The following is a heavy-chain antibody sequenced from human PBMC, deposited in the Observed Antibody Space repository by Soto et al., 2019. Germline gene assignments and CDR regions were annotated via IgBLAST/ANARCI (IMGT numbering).Heavy chain of an antibody. D-gene: IGHD3-3*01. CDR3: AKSHEFGVVILYYFDY. J-gene: IGHJ4*02. V-gene: IGHV3-23*01. Sequence: PGGSQRLSCERSGFTFWNYFMAWFRPALGKGLEWVSAISGSGGSTYYADSVKGRFTISRDNSKNTLYLQMNSLRAEDTAVYYCAKSHEFGVVILYYFDYWGQGTLVTVAS. CDR2: ISGSGGST. CDR1: GFTFWNYF.